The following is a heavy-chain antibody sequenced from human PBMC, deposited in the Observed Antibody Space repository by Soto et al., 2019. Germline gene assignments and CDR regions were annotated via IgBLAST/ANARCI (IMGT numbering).Heavy chain of an antibody. J-gene: IGHJ6*03. CDR2: IYYSGST. V-gene: IGHV4-59*01. Sequence: SETLSLTCTVSGGSISSYYWSWIRQPPEKGLEWIGYIYYSGSTNYNPSLKSRVTISVDTSKNQFSLKLSSVTAADTAVYYCARGPDIVVVVAAKWYYMDVWGKGTTVTVSS. CDR3: ARGPDIVVVVAAKWYYMDV. D-gene: IGHD2-15*01. CDR1: GGSISSYY.